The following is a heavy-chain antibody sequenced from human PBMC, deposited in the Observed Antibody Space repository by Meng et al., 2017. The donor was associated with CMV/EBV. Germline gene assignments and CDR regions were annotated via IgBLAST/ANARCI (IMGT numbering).Heavy chain of an antibody. J-gene: IGHJ4*02. CDR2: ISSSGSTI. D-gene: IGHD3-3*01. CDR1: GFTFSDYY. Sequence: GGSLRLSCAASGFTFSDYYMSWIRQAPGKGLEWVSYISSSGSTIYYADSVKGRFTISRDNARNSLYLQMNSLRAEDTAVYYCSRGNYDFWSGYSDTFDYWGQGTLVTVSS. V-gene: IGHV3-11*01. CDR3: SRGNYDFWSGYSDTFDY.